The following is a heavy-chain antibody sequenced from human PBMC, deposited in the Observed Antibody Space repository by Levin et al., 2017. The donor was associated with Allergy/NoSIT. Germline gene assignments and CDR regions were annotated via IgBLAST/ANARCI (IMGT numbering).Heavy chain of an antibody. J-gene: IGHJ5*02. Sequence: ASVKVSCKASGYTFTAFYIHWVRQAPGQGLEWMGWLNTLNGDTNFAQKFQGRVAMTSDTSISTAYMELRRLRSDDTAVYYCVKSNQNWFDPWGQGPLVTVSS. CDR1: GYTFTAFY. CDR3: VKSNQNWFDP. D-gene: IGHD1-14*01. V-gene: IGHV1-2*02. CDR2: LNTLNGDT.